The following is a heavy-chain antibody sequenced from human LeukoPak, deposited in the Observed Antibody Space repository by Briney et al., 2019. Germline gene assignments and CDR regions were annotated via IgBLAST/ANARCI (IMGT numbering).Heavy chain of an antibody. CDR1: GYTFTSYY. CDR2: IIPILGIA. J-gene: IGHJ5*02. Sequence: SVKVSCKASGYTFTSYYMHWVRQAPGQGLEWMGRIIPILGIANYAQKFQGRVTITADKSTSTAYMELSSLRSEDTAVYYCARDRVVVVPAARTGWFDPWGQGTLVTVSS. D-gene: IGHD2-2*01. CDR3: ARDRVVVVPAARTGWFDP. V-gene: IGHV1-69*04.